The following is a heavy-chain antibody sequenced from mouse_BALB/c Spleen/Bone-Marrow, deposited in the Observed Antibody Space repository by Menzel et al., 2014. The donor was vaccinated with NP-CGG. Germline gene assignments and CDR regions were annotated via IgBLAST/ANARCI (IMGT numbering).Heavy chain of an antibody. CDR3: ARGNPPYAMDY. Sequence: VQLVESGAELAKPGASVKMSCKASGYTFTSYWMHWVKQRPGQGLEWIGYINPSTGYTDYNQKFNDKATLTADKSSSTAYMQLSSLTSKDSAVYYCARGNPPYAMDYWGQGTSVTVSS. D-gene: IGHD2-1*01. CDR1: GYTFTSYW. V-gene: IGHV1-7*01. CDR2: INPSTGYT. J-gene: IGHJ4*01.